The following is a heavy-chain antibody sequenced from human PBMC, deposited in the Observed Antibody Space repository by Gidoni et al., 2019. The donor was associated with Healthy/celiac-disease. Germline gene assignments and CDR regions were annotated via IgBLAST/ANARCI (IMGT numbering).Heavy chain of an antibody. CDR1: GFTVRRNY. D-gene: IGHD4-17*01. CDR3: AREVYGGNALL. V-gene: IGHV3-53*01. CDR2: IYSGGST. Sequence: EVQLVESGGGLIQLGGSLVLSCSASGFTVRRNYRSWVRQAPGKGLEGVSVIYSGGSTYYADSVKGRFTISRDNSKNTLYLQMNSLRAEDTAVYYCAREVYGGNALLWGQGTMVTVSS. J-gene: IGHJ3*01.